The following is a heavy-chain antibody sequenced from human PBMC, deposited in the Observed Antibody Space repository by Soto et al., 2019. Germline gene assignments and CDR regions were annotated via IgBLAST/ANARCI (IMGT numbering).Heavy chain of an antibody. Sequence: ASVKVSCKASGYTFTIYYMHWVRQAPGQGLEWMGIINPSGGSTSYAQKFQGRVTISADKSISTAYLQWSSLKASDTAMYYCARSLEAYSDHFDSWGQGTLVTVSS. CDR3: ARSLEAYSDHFDS. D-gene: IGHD4-17*01. CDR2: INPSGGST. CDR1: GYTFTIYY. J-gene: IGHJ4*02. V-gene: IGHV1-46*01.